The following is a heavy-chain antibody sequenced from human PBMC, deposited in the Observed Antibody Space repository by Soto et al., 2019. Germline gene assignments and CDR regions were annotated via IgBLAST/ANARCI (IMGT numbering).Heavy chain of an antibody. V-gene: IGHV3-23*01. CDR1: GFTFSTYA. CDR2: ISGSGDST. CDR3: AKDGVNWGWGGHGMDV. Sequence: GGSLRLSCAASGFTFSTYAMTWVRQAPGRGLEWVSSISGSGDSTYYADSVKGRFTISRDNSKKTLYLQMNSLRAEDTAVYYCAKDGVNWGWGGHGMDVWGQGTKLTVYS. J-gene: IGHJ6*02. D-gene: IGHD7-27*01.